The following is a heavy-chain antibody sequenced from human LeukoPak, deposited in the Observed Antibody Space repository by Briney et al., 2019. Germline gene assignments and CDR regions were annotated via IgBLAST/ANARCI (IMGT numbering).Heavy chain of an antibody. J-gene: IGHJ6*03. CDR3: ARNMLRGVPLYYYYMDV. CDR1: GYTFTSYY. Sequence: ASVKVSCKASGYTFTSYYMHWVRQAPGQGLEWMGIINPSGGSTSYAQKFQGRVTMTRDTSTSTVYMELSSLRSEDTAVYYCARNMLRGVPLYYYYMDVWGKGTTVTVSS. CDR2: INPSGGST. D-gene: IGHD3-10*01. V-gene: IGHV1-46*01.